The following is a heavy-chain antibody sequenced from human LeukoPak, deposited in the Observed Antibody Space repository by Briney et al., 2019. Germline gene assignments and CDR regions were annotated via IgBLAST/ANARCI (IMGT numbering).Heavy chain of an antibody. J-gene: IGHJ4*02. D-gene: IGHD3-22*01. Sequence: GGSLRLSCAASGFTFSSYSMNWVRQAPGKGLEWVSYISSSSSTIYYADSVKGRFTISRDNAKNSLYLQMNSLRAEDTAVYYCAREQDYYDSSGYYYVGRTYYFDYWGQGTLVTVSS. CDR2: ISSSSSTI. V-gene: IGHV3-48*01. CDR3: AREQDYYDSSGYYYVGRTYYFDY. CDR1: GFTFSSYS.